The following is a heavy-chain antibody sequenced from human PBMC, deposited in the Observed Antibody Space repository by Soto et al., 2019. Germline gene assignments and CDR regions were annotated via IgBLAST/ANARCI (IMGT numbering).Heavy chain of an antibody. CDR3: ARISGSYLFDY. D-gene: IGHD1-26*01. J-gene: IGHJ4*02. Sequence: GASVKVSCKASGYTFTSYYMHWVRQAPGQGLEWMGIINPSGGSTSYSQKFQGRVTMTRDTSTSTVYMELSSLRSEDTAVYYCARISGSYLFDYWGQGTLVTVSS. CDR1: GYTFTSYY. CDR2: INPSGGST. V-gene: IGHV1-46*01.